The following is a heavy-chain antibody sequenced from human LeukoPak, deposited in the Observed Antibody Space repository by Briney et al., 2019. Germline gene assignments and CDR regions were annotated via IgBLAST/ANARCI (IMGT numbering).Heavy chain of an antibody. V-gene: IGHV4-39*01. CDR3: ARLNPGYCSGGSCYSVDY. D-gene: IGHD2-15*01. CDR1: GGSISSSSYY. J-gene: IGHJ4*02. CDR2: IYYSGST. Sequence: SETLSLTCTVSGGSISSSSYYWGWIRQPPGKGLEWIGSIYYSGSTYYNPSLKSRVTISVDTSKNQFSLKLSSVTAADTAVYYCARLNPGYCSGGSCYSVDYWGQGTLVIVSS.